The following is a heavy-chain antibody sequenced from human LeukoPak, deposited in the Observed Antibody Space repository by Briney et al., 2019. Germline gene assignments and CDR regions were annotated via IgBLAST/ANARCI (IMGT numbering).Heavy chain of an antibody. CDR1: GFTFSTYG. CDR2: ISSSSDSI. Sequence: GGSLRLSCAASGFTFSTYGMTWVRQAPGKGLEWISYISSSSDSIKYADSVKGRFTSSRDNAKNSLYLQMNSLRAEDTAVYYCAREKGDSSSYYYYYYMDVWGKGTTVTVSS. CDR3: AREKGDSSSYYYYYYMDV. D-gene: IGHD6-6*01. J-gene: IGHJ6*03. V-gene: IGHV3-48*04.